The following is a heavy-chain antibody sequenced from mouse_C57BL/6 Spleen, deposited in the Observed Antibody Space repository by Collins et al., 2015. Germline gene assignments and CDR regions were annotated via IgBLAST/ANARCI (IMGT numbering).Heavy chain of an antibody. Sequence: QVQLQLSGPELVKPGASVKISCKASGYAFSSSWMNWVKQRPGKGLEWIGRIYPGDGDTNYNGKFKGKATLTADKSSSTAYMQLSSLTSEDSAVYFCARAYYGLYYAMDYWGQGTSVTVSS. V-gene: IGHV1-82*01. J-gene: IGHJ4*01. CDR1: GYAFSSSW. CDR2: IYPGDGDT. D-gene: IGHD2-10*01. CDR3: ARAYYGLYYAMDY.